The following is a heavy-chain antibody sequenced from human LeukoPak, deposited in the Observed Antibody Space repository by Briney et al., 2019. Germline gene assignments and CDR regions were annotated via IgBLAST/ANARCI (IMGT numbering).Heavy chain of an antibody. CDR3: ARDLYSSSWYGDNWFDP. J-gene: IGHJ5*02. CDR1: GGSINSYY. CDR2: IYYSGST. D-gene: IGHD6-13*01. Sequence: SETLSHTCTVSGGSINSYYWSWIRQPPGKGLEWIGYIYYSGSTNYNPSLKSRVTISVDTSKNQFSLKLSSVTAADTAVYYCARDLYSSSWYGDNWFDPWGQGTLVTVSS. V-gene: IGHV4-59*12.